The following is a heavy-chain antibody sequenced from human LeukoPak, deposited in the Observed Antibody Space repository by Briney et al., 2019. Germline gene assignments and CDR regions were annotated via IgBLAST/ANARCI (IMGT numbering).Heavy chain of an antibody. D-gene: IGHD6-19*01. CDR1: GYTFTGYY. Sequence: GASVKVSCKASGYTFTGYYMHWVRQAPGQGLEWMGWINPNSGGTNYAQKFQGRVTMTRDTSISTAYMELSRLGSDDTAVYYCARDREEWLVEYPDTIHNWFDPWGQGTLVTVSS. V-gene: IGHV1-2*02. CDR2: INPNSGGT. J-gene: IGHJ5*02. CDR3: ARDREEWLVEYPDTIHNWFDP.